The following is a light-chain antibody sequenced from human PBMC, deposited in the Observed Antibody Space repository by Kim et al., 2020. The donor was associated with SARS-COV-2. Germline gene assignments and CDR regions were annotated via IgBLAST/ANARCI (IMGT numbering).Light chain of an antibody. CDR1: QSISSR. CDR3: QHYDSYSPS. CDR2: QAS. Sequence: DIQMTQSPSTLPASVGDRVTITCRASQSISSRLAWYQQKPGKAPELLIFQASSLGSGVPSRFSGSGSGTEFTLTISSLQPDDFATYYCQHYDSYSPSFGGGTKVDIK. J-gene: IGKJ4*01. V-gene: IGKV1-5*03.